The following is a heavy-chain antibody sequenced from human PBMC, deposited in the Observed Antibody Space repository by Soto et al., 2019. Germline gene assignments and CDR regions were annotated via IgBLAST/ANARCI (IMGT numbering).Heavy chain of an antibody. CDR1: GFTFSSYG. CDR2: ISYDGSNK. J-gene: IGHJ6*02. CDR3: AKDGMDTIVATITMLFYYYGMDV. D-gene: IGHD5-12*01. V-gene: IGHV3-30*18. Sequence: GGSLRLSCAASGFTFSSYGMHWVRQAPGKGLEWVAVISYDGSNKYYADSVKDRFTISRDNSKNTLYLQMNSLRAEDTAVYYCAKDGMDTIVATITMLFYYYGMDVWGQGTTVTVSS.